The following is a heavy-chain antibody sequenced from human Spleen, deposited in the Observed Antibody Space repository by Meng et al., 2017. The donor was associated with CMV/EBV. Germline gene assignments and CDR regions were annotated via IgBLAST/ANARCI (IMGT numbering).Heavy chain of an antibody. CDR2: ISSSSTYM. CDR3: AREYGIAAS. D-gene: IGHD6-25*01. Sequence: GESLKISCAASGFTFSSYSMNWVRQAPGKGLEWVSSISSSSTYMYYADSVKGRFTISRDNAKNSLSLQMNSLRAEDTAVYYCAREYGIAASGGQGTLVTVSS. CDR1: GFTFSSYS. J-gene: IGHJ4*02. V-gene: IGHV3-21*01.